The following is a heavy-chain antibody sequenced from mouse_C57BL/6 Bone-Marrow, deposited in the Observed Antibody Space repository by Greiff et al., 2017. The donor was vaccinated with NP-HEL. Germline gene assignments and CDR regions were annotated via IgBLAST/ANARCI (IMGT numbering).Heavy chain of an antibody. Sequence: EVMLVESVAELVRPGASVKLSCTASGFNIKNTYMHWVKQRPEQGLEWIGRIDPANGNTKYAPKFQGKATITADTSSNTAYLQLSSLTSEDTAIYYCAGVTTVVADAMDYWGQGTSVTVSS. CDR1: GFNIKNTY. V-gene: IGHV14-3*01. CDR2: IDPANGNT. J-gene: IGHJ4*01. CDR3: AGVTTVVADAMDY. D-gene: IGHD1-1*01.